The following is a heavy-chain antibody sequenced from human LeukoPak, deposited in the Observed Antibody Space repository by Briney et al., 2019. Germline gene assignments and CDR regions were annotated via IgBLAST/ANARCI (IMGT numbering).Heavy chain of an antibody. V-gene: IGHV3-53*01. J-gene: IGHJ4*02. D-gene: IGHD1-26*01. CDR2: IYTTGTT. Sequence: GGSLRLSCAASGFTVSYNYMSWVRQAPGKGLEWVSSIYTTGTTYYAEPVKGRFTISRDSSKTTVFLQMNSQRAEDTAVYYCARGGRSSRVFDYWGQGTLVTVSS. CDR3: ARGGRSSRVFDY. CDR1: GFTVSYNY.